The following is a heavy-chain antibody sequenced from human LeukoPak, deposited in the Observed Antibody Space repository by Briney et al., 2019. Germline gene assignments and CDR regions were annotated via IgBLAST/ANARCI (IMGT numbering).Heavy chain of an antibody. V-gene: IGHV3-23*01. Sequence: GGSLRLSCAASGFTFSSYAMSWVRQAPGKGLEWVSAISGSGGSTYYADSVKGRFTISRDSSKNTLYLQMNSLRAEDTAVYYCAKIRNLYCTNGVCYNYGMDVWGQGTTVTVSS. CDR1: GFTFSSYA. D-gene: IGHD2-8*01. J-gene: IGHJ6*02. CDR2: ISGSGGST. CDR3: AKIRNLYCTNGVCYNYGMDV.